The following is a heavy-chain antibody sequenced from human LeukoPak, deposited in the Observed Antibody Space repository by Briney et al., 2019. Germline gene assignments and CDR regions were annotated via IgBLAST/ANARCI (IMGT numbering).Heavy chain of an antibody. CDR1: GYTFTGYY. J-gene: IGHJ6*03. D-gene: IGHD4-23*01. Sequence: GASVKVSCKASGYTFTGYYMHWVRQAPGQGLEWTGRIIPILGIANYAQKFQGRVTITADKSTSTAYMELSSLRSEDTAVYYCARDLRSTVVTPPYYYYYYMDVWGKGTTVTVSS. CDR3: ARDLRSTVVTPPYYYYYYMDV. V-gene: IGHV1-69*04. CDR2: IIPILGIA.